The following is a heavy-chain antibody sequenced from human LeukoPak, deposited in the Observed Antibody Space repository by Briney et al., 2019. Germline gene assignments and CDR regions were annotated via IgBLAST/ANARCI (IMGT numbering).Heavy chain of an antibody. D-gene: IGHD2-2*01. V-gene: IGHV4-4*07. Sequence: PSETLSLTCTVSGGSISSYYWSWIRQPAGKGLEWIGRIYTSGSTNYNPSLKSRVTMSVDTSKNQFSLKLSSVTAADTAVYYCARDNTDCSSTSCYNYFDYWGQGTLVTVSS. J-gene: IGHJ4*02. CDR3: ARDNTDCSSTSCYNYFDY. CDR1: GGSISSYY. CDR2: IYTSGST.